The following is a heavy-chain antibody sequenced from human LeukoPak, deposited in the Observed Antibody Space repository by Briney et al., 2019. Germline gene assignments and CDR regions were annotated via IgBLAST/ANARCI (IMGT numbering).Heavy chain of an antibody. CDR1: GGTFSSYA. D-gene: IGHD5-18*01. Sequence: ASVKVSCKASGGTFSSYAISWVRQAPGQGLEWMGGIIPIFGTANYAQKFQGRITITADESTSTAYMELSSLRSEDTAVYYCATRVPTRVTFYYYYMDVWGKGTTVTVSS. CDR2: IIPIFGTA. CDR3: ATRVPTRVTFYYYYMDV. V-gene: IGHV1-69*13. J-gene: IGHJ6*03.